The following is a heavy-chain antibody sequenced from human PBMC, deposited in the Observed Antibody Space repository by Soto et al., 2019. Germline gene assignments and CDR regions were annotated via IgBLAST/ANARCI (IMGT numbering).Heavy chain of an antibody. Sequence: SETLSLTCTVSGGSISGGGYYWSWIRQHPGKGLEWIGYIYYSGSTYYNPSLKSRVTISVDTSKNQFSLKLSSVTAADTAVYYCESVNIVATIPHYFDYWGQGTLVTVSS. J-gene: IGHJ4*02. CDR3: ESVNIVATIPHYFDY. D-gene: IGHD5-12*01. V-gene: IGHV4-31*03. CDR2: IYYSGST. CDR1: GGSISGGGYY.